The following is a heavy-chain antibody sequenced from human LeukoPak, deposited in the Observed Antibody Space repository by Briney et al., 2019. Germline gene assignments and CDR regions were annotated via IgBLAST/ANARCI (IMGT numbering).Heavy chain of an antibody. CDR1: GYTFTSYY. J-gene: IGHJ4*02. Sequence: ASVKVSCKASGYTFTSYYMHWVRQAPGQGLEWMGIINPSGGSTSYAQKFQGRVTMTRDTSTSTVYMELRSLRSEDTAVYYCARDRAEYSSSSHHPHYWGQGTLVTVSS. CDR3: ARDRAEYSSSSHHPHY. D-gene: IGHD6-6*01. CDR2: INPSGGST. V-gene: IGHV1-46*01.